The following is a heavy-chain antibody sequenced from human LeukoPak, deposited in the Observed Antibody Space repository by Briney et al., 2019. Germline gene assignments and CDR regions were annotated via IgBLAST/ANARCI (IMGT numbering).Heavy chain of an antibody. CDR2: IRYDGSNK. D-gene: IGHD3-22*01. Sequence: GGSLRLSCAASGFTFSSYGMHWVRQAPGKGLEWVAFIRYDGSNKYYADSVKGRFTISRDNSKNTLYLQMNSLRAEDTAVYHCAKAGTYYDSSGYYYVPDFDYWGQGTLVTVSS. CDR1: GFTFSSYG. V-gene: IGHV3-30*02. J-gene: IGHJ4*02. CDR3: AKAGTYYDSSGYYYVPDFDY.